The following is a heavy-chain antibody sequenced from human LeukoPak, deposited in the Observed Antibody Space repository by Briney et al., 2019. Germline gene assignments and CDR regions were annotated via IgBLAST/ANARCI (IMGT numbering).Heavy chain of an antibody. CDR1: GGSISSYY. CDR2: IYYSGST. D-gene: IGHD5-18*01. J-gene: IGHJ4*02. Sequence: SETLSLTCTVSGGSISSYYWSWIRQPPGKGLEWIGYIYYSGSTNYNPSLKSRVTISVDTSKNQFSLKLSSVTAADTAVYYCARAPEEDTHFDYWGQGTLVTVSS. V-gene: IGHV4-59*08. CDR3: ARAPEEDTHFDY.